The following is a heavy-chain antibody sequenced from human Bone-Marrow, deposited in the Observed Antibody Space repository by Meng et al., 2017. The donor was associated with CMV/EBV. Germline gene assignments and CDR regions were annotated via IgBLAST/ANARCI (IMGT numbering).Heavy chain of an antibody. D-gene: IGHD5-18*01. J-gene: IGHJ6*01. V-gene: IGHV1-2*02. CDR2: INPNSGGT. Sequence: SVKVSCKASGYTFTGYYMHWVRQARGQGLEWMGWINPNSGGTNDAQKFQGRVTMTRDTSISTDYMELSRLRSDDTAVYYCARDGYTAMVHYYYGMDVWGQGTTVTVSS. CDR3: ARDGYTAMVHYYYGMDV. CDR1: GYTFTGYY.